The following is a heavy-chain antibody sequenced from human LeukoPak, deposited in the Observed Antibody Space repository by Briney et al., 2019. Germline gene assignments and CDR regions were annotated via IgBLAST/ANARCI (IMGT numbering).Heavy chain of an antibody. J-gene: IGHJ4*02. Sequence: GESLKISCKGSGYSFTSYWIGWVRQMPGKGLEWMGIIYPGDSDTRYSPSFQGQVTISADKSISTAYLQWGSLKASDTAMYYCARQADYYDSSGYSPGDYWGQGTLVTVSS. CDR1: GYSFTSYW. D-gene: IGHD3-22*01. CDR2: IYPGDSDT. CDR3: ARQADYYDSSGYSPGDY. V-gene: IGHV5-51*01.